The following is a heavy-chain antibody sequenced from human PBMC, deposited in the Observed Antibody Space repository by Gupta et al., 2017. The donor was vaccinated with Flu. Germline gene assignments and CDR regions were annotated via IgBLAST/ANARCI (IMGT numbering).Heavy chain of an antibody. Sequence: TFTGYHMHWVRQAPGQGLEWMGWINPDSGATNYAQNFQVRVTMTRDTSINTAYMELSTLKSDDTATYYCARSIVTYCGGDCFSTYYYYGM. CDR2: INPDSGAT. CDR3: ARSIVTYCGGDCFSTYYYYGM. J-gene: IGHJ6*01. D-gene: IGHD2-21*02. CDR1: TFTGYH. V-gene: IGHV1-2*02.